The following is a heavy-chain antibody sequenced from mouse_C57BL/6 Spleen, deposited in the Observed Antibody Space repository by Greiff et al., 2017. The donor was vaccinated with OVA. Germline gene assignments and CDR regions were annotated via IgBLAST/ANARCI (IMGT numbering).Heavy chain of an antibody. V-gene: IGHV3-1*01. CDR2: ISYSGST. D-gene: IGHD1-1*01. CDR1: GYSITSGYD. CDR3: ARGDYYGPWFAY. J-gene: IGHJ3*01. Sequence: VQLNESGPGMVKPSQSLSLTCTVTGYSITSGYDWHWIRHFPGNKLEWMGYISYSGSTNYNPSLKSRISITHDTSKNHFFLKLNSVTTEDTATYYCARGDYYGPWFAYWGQGTLVTVSA.